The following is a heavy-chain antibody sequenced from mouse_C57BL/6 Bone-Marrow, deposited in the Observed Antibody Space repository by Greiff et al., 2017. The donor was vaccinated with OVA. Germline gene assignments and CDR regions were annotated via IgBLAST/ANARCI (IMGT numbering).Heavy chain of an antibody. Sequence: VQLQQSGPELVKPGASVKISCKASGYAFSSSWMNWVKQRPGKGLEWIGRIYPGDGDNNYNGKFKGKGTLTADKSSSTAYMQLSSQTSEASTVYCYARWDSSSPLDYWGQGTTLTVSS. CDR3: ARWDSSSPLDY. V-gene: IGHV1-82*01. CDR2: IYPGDGDN. J-gene: IGHJ2*01. CDR1: GYAFSSSW. D-gene: IGHD3-2*02.